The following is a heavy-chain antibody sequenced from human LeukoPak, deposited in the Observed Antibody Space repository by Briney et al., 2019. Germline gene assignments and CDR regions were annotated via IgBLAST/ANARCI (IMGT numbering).Heavy chain of an antibody. CDR2: IYISGST. CDR3: ARQRPWGLSRYFDY. Sequence: SETLSLTCTVSGGSISNYYWSWIRQPPGKGLEWIGRIYISGSTNYNPSLKSRVTISVDTSKNQFSLKLTSVTAADTAVYFCARQRPWGLSRYFDYWGQGTLVTVSS. V-gene: IGHV4-59*08. J-gene: IGHJ4*02. D-gene: IGHD7-27*01. CDR1: GGSISNYY.